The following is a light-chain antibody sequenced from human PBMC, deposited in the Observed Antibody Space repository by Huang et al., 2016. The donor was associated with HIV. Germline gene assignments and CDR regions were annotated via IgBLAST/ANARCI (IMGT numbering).Light chain of an antibody. V-gene: IGKV1-39*01. Sequence: DIQMTQSPASLSASVGDSVTITCRASQTISNYLNWYQQKPGKAPKLLIYAASSLQSGVPSRFSGSGSGTDFTLTISSLQPEDFATYYCQQGLSSPDYTFGQGTTLEIK. CDR2: AAS. CDR1: QTISNY. CDR3: QQGLSSPDYT. J-gene: IGKJ2*01.